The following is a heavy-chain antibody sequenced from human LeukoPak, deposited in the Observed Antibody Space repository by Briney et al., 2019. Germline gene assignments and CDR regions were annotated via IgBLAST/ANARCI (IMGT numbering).Heavy chain of an antibody. CDR1: RDSVSNDKFS. CDR2: VYYSGST. D-gene: IGHD2-15*01. V-gene: IGHV4-39*01. J-gene: IGHJ4*02. Sequence: SETLSLTCTVSRDSVSNDKFSWGGIRQPPGEGLEWIGSVYYSGSTYYNPSLNSRVTISVDTSKNQFSLKLSSVTAADTAVYYCARLGWWDSWGQGTLVTVSS. CDR3: ARLGWWDS.